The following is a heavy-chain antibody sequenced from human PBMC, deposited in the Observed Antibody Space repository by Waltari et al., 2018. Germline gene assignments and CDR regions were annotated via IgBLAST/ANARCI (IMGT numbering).Heavy chain of an antibody. V-gene: IGHV1-18*01. CDR3: SRGVLWIGEFNYFDY. CDR1: GYTFSKYG. CDR2: ISAYHANT. J-gene: IGHJ4*02. Sequence: QVQLVQSGGEVKKPGASVKVSCKASGYTFSKYGINWVRQAPGRGLEWMGWISAYHANTNYAHKFQGRVIMTTDTSPNTGYMGLRCLRSDDTAVYYCSRGVLWIGEFNYFDYWGQGTLVTVSS. D-gene: IGHD3-10*01.